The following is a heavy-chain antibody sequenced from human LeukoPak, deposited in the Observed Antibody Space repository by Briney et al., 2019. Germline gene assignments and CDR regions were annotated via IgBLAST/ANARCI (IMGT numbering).Heavy chain of an antibody. CDR2: IVVGSGNT. J-gene: IGHJ5*02. CDR1: GFTFTSSA. V-gene: IGHV1-58*01. Sequence: SVKVSCKASGFTFTSSAVQWVRQARGQRLEWIGWIVVGSGNTNYARKFQERVTITRDMSTSTAYMELSSLRYEDTAVYYCAAEYNWNTPPFDPWGQGTLVTVSS. CDR3: AAEYNWNTPPFDP. D-gene: IGHD1-1*01.